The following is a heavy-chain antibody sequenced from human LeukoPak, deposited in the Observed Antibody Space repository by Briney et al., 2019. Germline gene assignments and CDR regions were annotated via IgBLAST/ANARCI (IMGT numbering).Heavy chain of an antibody. D-gene: IGHD3-3*01. CDR3: ARVGTYYDFWSGYNDAFDI. Sequence: PSETLSLTCTVSGGSISSSSYYWGWIRQPPGKGLEWIGSIYYSGSTYYNPSLKSRVTISVDTSKNQFSLKLSSVTAADTAVYYCARVGTYYDFWSGYNDAFDIWGQGTMVTVSS. J-gene: IGHJ3*02. CDR1: GGSISSSSYY. CDR2: IYYSGST. V-gene: IGHV4-39*07.